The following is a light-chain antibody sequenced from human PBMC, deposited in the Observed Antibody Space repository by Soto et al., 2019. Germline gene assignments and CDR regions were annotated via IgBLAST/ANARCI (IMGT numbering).Light chain of an antibody. Sequence: QSVLTQPPSVSGSPGQSVTISCTGTSSDVGSYNRVSWYQQPPGTAPKLMIYEVTNRPSWVPYSFSESKSGTTSSLTISGIKAEDEADYYCTAYTSSKTWVFGVGPKLTVL. CDR2: EVT. CDR1: SSDVGSYNR. J-gene: IGLJ3*02. V-gene: IGLV2-18*02. CDR3: TAYTSSKTWV.